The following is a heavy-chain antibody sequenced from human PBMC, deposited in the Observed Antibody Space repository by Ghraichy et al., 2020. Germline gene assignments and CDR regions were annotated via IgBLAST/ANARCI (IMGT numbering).Heavy chain of an antibody. CDR2: ISYSGST. CDR1: GGSISSYY. CDR3: ARSHGSGSQWFDP. Sequence: SQTLSLTCTVSGGSISSYYWNWIRQPPGKGLEWIGYISYSGSTNYNPSLKSRVSISVDTSKTQFSLKLNSVTAADAAVYYCARSHGSGSQWFDPWGQGTPVIVSS. V-gene: IGHV4-59*08. J-gene: IGHJ5*02. D-gene: IGHD3-10*01.